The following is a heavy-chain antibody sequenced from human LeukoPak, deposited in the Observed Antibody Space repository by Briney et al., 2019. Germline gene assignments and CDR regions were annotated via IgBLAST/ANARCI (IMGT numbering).Heavy chain of an antibody. J-gene: IGHJ4*02. D-gene: IGHD6-13*01. V-gene: IGHV4-59*01. Sequence: SETLSLTCTVSGGSISSYYWSWIRQPPGKGLEWIGYTYHSGSTNYNPSLKSRVTISVDTSKNQFSLKLSSVTAADTAVYYCARDRWAAAGLHYFDYWGQGTLVTVSS. CDR2: TYHSGST. CDR1: GGSISSYY. CDR3: ARDRWAAAGLHYFDY.